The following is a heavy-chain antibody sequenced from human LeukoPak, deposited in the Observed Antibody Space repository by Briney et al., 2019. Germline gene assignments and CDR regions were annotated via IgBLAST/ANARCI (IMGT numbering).Heavy chain of an antibody. V-gene: IGHV1-24*01. CDR3: ATTYYYDSSGYYYFDY. Sequence: ASVKVSCKASGYSFSSYYMHWVRQAPGQGLEWMGGFDPEDGETIYAQKFQGRVTMTEDTSTDTAYMELSSLRSEDTAVYYCATTYYYDSSGYYYFDYWGQGTLVTVSS. J-gene: IGHJ4*02. CDR1: GYSFSSYY. D-gene: IGHD3-22*01. CDR2: FDPEDGET.